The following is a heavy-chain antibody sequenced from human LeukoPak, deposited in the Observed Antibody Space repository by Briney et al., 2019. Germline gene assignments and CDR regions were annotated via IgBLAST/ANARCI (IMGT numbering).Heavy chain of an antibody. CDR3: ARRRDGYNEDFFDY. D-gene: IGHD5-24*01. Sequence: SATLSLTCTVSGGSITSSSYYWVWIRQPPRNGLEWHGSIFHIGRTYYNASLKSHSTIPVDTSRNQFSLELSSVTAADTAVYYCARRRDGYNEDFFDYWGQGTLVTVSS. CDR1: GGSITSSSYY. V-gene: IGHV4-39*01. J-gene: IGHJ4*02. CDR2: IFHIGRT.